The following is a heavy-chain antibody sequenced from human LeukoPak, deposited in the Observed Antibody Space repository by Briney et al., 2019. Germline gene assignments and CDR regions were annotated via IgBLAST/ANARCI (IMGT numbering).Heavy chain of an antibody. D-gene: IGHD2-2*01. J-gene: IGHJ4*02. CDR3: ARHQPLRGVDY. V-gene: IGHV4-59*01. Sequence: SETLSLTCTVSGGSISSYYWSWIRQPPGKGLEWIGNIYYSGSTNYNPSLRSRVTISVDTSKNQCSLKLSSVTAADTAVYYCARHQPLRGVDYWGQGTLVTVSS. CDR2: IYYSGST. CDR1: GGSISSYY.